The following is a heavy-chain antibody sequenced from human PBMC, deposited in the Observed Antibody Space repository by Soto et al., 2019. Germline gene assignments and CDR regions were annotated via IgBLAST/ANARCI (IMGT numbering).Heavy chain of an antibody. CDR2: IYYSGST. D-gene: IGHD2-15*01. CDR3: TRVWGHCSGGSCYVNAFDI. CDR1: GGPISSYY. Sequence: PSETLSLTCTVSGGPISSYYWSWIRQPPGKGLEWIGYIYYSGSTNYNPSLKSRVTISVDTSKNQFSLKLSSVTAADTAVYYCTRVWGHCSGGSCYVNAFDIWGQGTMVTVSS. V-gene: IGHV4-59*01. J-gene: IGHJ3*02.